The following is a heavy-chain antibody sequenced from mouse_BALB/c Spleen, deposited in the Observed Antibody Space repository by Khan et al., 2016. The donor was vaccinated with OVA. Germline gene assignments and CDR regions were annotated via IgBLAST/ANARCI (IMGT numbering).Heavy chain of an antibody. CDR2: ISYDGSD. D-gene: IGHD3-1*01. V-gene: IGHV3-6*02. J-gene: IGHJ2*01. Sequence: EVQLQESGPGLVKPSQSLSLTCSVTGYSITSGYYWNWIRQFPGNKLEWMGYISYDGSDNCNPSLKNRFSITRDTSKNQFFMKLKSVTTEDTATYYCSRGARATYYLDYWGQGTPLTVAP. CDR3: SRGARATYYLDY. CDR1: GYSITSGYY.